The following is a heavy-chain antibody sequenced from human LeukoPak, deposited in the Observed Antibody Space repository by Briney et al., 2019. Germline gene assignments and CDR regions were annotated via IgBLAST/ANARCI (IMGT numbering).Heavy chain of an antibody. CDR2: IGGNTGII. V-gene: IGHV3-23*01. J-gene: IGHJ4*02. CDR1: GFTFNIFS. Sequence: GGSLRLSCEASGFTFNIFSMNWVRQAPGKGLEWLSYIGGNTGIIWYADSVKGRFTISRDNSKNTLYLQMNSLRAEDTAVYYCAKDRQWLVDYWGQGTLVTVSS. CDR3: AKDRQWLVDY. D-gene: IGHD6-19*01.